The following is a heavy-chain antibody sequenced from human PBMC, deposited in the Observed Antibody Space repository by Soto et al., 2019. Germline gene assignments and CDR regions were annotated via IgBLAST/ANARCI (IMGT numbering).Heavy chain of an antibody. V-gene: IGHV3-23*01. Sequence: GGSLRLSCAASGFTFSNYPMSWVRQAPGKGLEWVSGMSGSGASTYYADSVKGRFTISRDNSKNTLYLQMNSLRGEDTAIYYCAKVGSGWYYFDYWGQGTLVTVSS. CDR1: GFTFSNYP. D-gene: IGHD6-19*01. CDR3: AKVGSGWYYFDY. J-gene: IGHJ4*02. CDR2: MSGSGAST.